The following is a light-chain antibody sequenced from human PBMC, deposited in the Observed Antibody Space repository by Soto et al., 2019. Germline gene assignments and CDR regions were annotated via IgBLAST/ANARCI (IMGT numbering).Light chain of an antibody. CDR3: QQRSNWPPVT. CDR1: QSISRS. CDR2: DAS. J-gene: IGKJ5*01. Sequence: EIVLTQSPAILSVSPGERATLSCRASQSISRSLAWYQQKPGQAPRLLISDASTRATGIPARFSGGGSGTEFTLTISSLEPEDFAVYYCQQRSNWPPVTFGQGTRLEIK. V-gene: IGKV3-11*01.